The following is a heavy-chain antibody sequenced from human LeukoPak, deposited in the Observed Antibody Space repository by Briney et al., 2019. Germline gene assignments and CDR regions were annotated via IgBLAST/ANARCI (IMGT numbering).Heavy chain of an antibody. J-gene: IGHJ4*02. D-gene: IGHD1-14*01. CDR2: ISSGSSYI. V-gene: IGHV3-21*01. Sequence: GGSLRLSCAASGFAFSHYWMNWVRQAPGKALEWVSSISSGSSYIYYADSVKGRFTISRDNAKNSLYLQMNSLRAEDTAVYYCARDGRPVDYWGQGTLVTVSS. CDR1: GFAFSHYW. CDR3: ARDGRPVDY.